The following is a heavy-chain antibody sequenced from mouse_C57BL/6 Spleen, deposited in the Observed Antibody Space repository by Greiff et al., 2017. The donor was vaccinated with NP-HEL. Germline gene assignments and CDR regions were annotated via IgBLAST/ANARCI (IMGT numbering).Heavy chain of an antibody. CDR2: INPGSGGT. J-gene: IGHJ1*03. D-gene: IGHD2-1*01. V-gene: IGHV1-54*01. CDR3: ARSIYYGNYDWYFDV. CDR1: GYAFTNYL. Sequence: VQLVESGAELVRPGPSVKVSCKASGYAFTNYLIEWVKQRPGQGLEWIGVINPGSGGTNYNEKFKGKATLTADKSSSTAYMQLSSLTSEDSAVYFCARSIYYGNYDWYFDVWGTGTTVTVSS.